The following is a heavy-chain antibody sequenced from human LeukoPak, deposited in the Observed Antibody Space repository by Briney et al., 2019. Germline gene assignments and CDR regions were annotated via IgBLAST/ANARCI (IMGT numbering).Heavy chain of an antibody. CDR1: GFTFSSYW. Sequence: GGSLRLSCAASGFTFSSYWMRWVRQAPGKGLEWVANIKQDGSEKCYVDSVKGRFTISRDNAKNSLYLQMNSLRAEDTAVYYCARDPGIAVAEYYFDYWREATLVTVSS. CDR3: ARDPGIAVAEYYFDY. V-gene: IGHV3-7*01. D-gene: IGHD6-19*01. CDR2: IKQDGSEK. J-gene: IGHJ4*02.